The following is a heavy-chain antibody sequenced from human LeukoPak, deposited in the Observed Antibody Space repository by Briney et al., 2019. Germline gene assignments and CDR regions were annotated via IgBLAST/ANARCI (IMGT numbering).Heavy chain of an antibody. CDR3: ARAPGEGWFDP. V-gene: IGHV3-7*01. CDR1: GFTFSSHW. J-gene: IGHJ5*02. Sequence: GGSLRLSCAASGFTFSSHWMSWVRQAPGKGLEWVASIKQDGSEKYYVDSVKGRFTISRDNAKNSLYLQMNSLRAEDTALYYCARAPGEGWFDPWGQGTLVTVSS. CDR2: IKQDGSEK. D-gene: IGHD4-17*01.